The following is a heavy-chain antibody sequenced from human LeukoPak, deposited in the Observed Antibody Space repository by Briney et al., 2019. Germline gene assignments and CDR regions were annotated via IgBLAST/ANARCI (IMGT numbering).Heavy chain of an antibody. CDR2: ITRSGGST. Sequence: GGSLGLSCAASGFSFSSYAMSWVRQAPGKGLEWVSAITRSGGSTYYADSVKGRFTISRDNSKNTLYLQMNSLRAEDTAVYYCAKEALGVFDYWGQGTLVTVSS. CDR3: AKEALGVFDY. V-gene: IGHV3-23*01. CDR1: GFSFSSYA. J-gene: IGHJ4*02. D-gene: IGHD7-27*01.